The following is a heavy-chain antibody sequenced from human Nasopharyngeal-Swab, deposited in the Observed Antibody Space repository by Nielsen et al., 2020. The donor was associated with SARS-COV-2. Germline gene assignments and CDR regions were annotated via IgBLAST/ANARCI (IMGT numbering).Heavy chain of an antibody. CDR2: INAGNGNT. CDR1: GGTFSSYA. V-gene: IGHV1-3*01. J-gene: IGHJ4*02. Sequence: ASVKVSCKASGGTFSSYAISWVRQAPGQRLEWMGWINAGNGNTKYSQRFQGRVTITRDTSASTAYMELSSLRSEDTAVYYCARSTYYYDSSGYSFDYWGQGTLVTVSS. D-gene: IGHD3-22*01. CDR3: ARSTYYYDSSGYSFDY.